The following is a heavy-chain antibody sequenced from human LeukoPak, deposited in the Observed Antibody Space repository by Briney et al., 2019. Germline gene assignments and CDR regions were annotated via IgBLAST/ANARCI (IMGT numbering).Heavy chain of an antibody. CDR1: GGSISSSSYY. CDR2: IYYSGST. Sequence: SETLSLTCTVSGGSISSSSYYWGWIRQPPGKGLEWIGSIYYSGSTYYNPSLKSRVTISVDTSKNQFSLKLSSVTAADTAVYYCARLYAAMVPGEVDYWGQGTLVTVSS. D-gene: IGHD5-18*01. J-gene: IGHJ4*02. CDR3: ARLYAAMVPGEVDY. V-gene: IGHV4-39*01.